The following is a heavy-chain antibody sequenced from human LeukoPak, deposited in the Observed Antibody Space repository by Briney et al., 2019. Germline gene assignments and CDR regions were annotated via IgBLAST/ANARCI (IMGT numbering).Heavy chain of an antibody. CDR2: IQSDGSKK. CDR1: GFTFRNYG. Sequence: GGSLRLSCAASGFTFRNYGMHWVRQAPGKGLEWVAAIQSDGSKKYYIDSVKGRFAISRDDSKNTLYLQMNSLRAEDTAVYYCARETTVAGAPFDYWGQGTLVTVSS. J-gene: IGHJ4*02. V-gene: IGHV3-33*01. D-gene: IGHD6-19*01. CDR3: ARETTVAGAPFDY.